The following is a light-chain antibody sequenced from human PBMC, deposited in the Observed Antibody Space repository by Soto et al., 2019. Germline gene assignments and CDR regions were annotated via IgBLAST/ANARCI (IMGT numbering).Light chain of an antibody. CDR3: AAWDDSLSGYV. V-gene: IGLV1-44*01. Sequence: QSALTQPPSASGTPGQRVTISCSGSSSNIGSNTVNWYQQLPGTAPKLLIYSYNQRPSGVPDRFSDSKSGTSASLAISGLQSEDEADYYCAAWDDSLSGYVFGTGTKVTVL. CDR2: SYN. CDR1: SSNIGSNT. J-gene: IGLJ1*01.